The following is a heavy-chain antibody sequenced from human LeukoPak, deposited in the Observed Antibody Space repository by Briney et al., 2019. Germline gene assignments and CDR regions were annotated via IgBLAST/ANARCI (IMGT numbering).Heavy chain of an antibody. CDR1: GGSISSYY. J-gene: IGHJ6*03. D-gene: IGHD6-19*01. CDR3: ARDSSGTANYYYYYYMDV. CDR2: IYHSGST. V-gene: IGHV4-38-2*02. Sequence: SETLSLTCTVSGGSISSYYWSWIWQPPGKGLEWIGSIYHSGSTYYHPSLKSRVTISVDTSKNQFSLKLSSVTAADTAVYYCARDSSGTANYYYYYYMDVWGKGTTVTVSS.